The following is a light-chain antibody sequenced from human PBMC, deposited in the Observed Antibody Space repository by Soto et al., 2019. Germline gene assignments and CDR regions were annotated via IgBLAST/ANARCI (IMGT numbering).Light chain of an antibody. Sequence: DIQMTQSPSSLSASVGDRVTITCRASQAIRNSLAWYQQKPGKDPRLLIYAASTLQPGVPSRFSGSGSGTDFTLTISSLQPEDVATYYCQKYYSAPFTFGHGTKLGIK. J-gene: IGKJ3*01. CDR1: QAIRNS. V-gene: IGKV1-27*01. CDR3: QKYYSAPFT. CDR2: AAS.